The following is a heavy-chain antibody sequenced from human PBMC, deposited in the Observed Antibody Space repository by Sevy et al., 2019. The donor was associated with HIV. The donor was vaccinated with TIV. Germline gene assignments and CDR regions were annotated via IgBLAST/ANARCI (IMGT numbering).Heavy chain of an antibody. CDR3: ARESSVSGTRWFDP. CDR2: IYYSGST. V-gene: IGHV4-61*08. Sequence: SETLSLTCTVSGGSVSSGGYFWSWIRQPPGKGLERIGYIYYSGSTNYNPSLKSRVTISVDTSKNQFSLKLSSVTAADTAVYYCARESSVSGTRWFDPWGQGTLVTVSS. J-gene: IGHJ5*02. CDR1: GGSVSSGGYF. D-gene: IGHD6-19*01.